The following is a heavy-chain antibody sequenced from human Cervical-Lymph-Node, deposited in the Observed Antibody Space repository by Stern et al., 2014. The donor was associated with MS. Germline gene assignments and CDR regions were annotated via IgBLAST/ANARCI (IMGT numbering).Heavy chain of an antibody. D-gene: IGHD6-13*01. Sequence: VQLVESGPGLVKPSETLSLTCTVSGGSISSYYWSWIRQPAGKGLEWIGRIYTSGSTNYNPSLKSRVTMSVDTSKNQFSLKLSSVTAADTAVYYCARDSRQQLVRWYNWFDPWGQGTLVTVSS. J-gene: IGHJ5*02. CDR2: IYTSGST. CDR3: ARDSRQQLVRWYNWFDP. CDR1: GGSISSYY. V-gene: IGHV4-4*07.